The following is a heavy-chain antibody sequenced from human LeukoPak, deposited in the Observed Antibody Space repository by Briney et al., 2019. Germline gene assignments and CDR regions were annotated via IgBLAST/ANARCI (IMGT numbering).Heavy chain of an antibody. Sequence: PGESLRLSCAASGVTVITNDMTWFRQAPGKGLEWVSVLYSDGNTKYADSVQGRFTISRDNSKNTLYLEMNSLSPDDTAVYYCARGVEPLAANTLAYWGQGTLVTVSS. D-gene: IGHD1-14*01. CDR3: ARGVEPLAANTLAY. V-gene: IGHV3-53*01. CDR2: LYSDGNT. J-gene: IGHJ4*02. CDR1: GVTVITND.